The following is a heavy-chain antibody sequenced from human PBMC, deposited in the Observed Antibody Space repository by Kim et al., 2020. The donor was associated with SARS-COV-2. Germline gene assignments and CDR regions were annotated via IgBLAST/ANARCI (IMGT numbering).Heavy chain of an antibody. CDR2: IKSKTDGGTT. CDR1: GFTFSNAW. Sequence: GGSLRLSCAASGFTFSNAWMSWVRQAPGKGLEWVGRIKSKTDGGTTDYAAPVKGRFTISRDDSKNTLYLQMNSLKTEDTAVYYCTTEFSYGYCSSTSYKIPWFDPWGQGTLVTVSS. CDR3: TTEFSYGYCSSTSYKIPWFDP. J-gene: IGHJ5*02. D-gene: IGHD2-2*01. V-gene: IGHV3-15*01.